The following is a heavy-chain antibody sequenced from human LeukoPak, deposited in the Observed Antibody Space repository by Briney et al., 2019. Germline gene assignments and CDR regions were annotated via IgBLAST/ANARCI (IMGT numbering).Heavy chain of an antibody. CDR3: ARDSYRSLDY. Sequence: GSLGLPCAASGFTLSDVLMSWVRQAPGKGLEWVANINQDGRGIYYVDSVKGRFSISRDNTNNLLYLQMNSLRAEDTAMYFCARDSYRSLDYWGQGTLVTVSS. J-gene: IGHJ4*02. V-gene: IGHV3-7*01. D-gene: IGHD4-11*01. CDR1: GFTLSDVL. CDR2: INQDGRGI.